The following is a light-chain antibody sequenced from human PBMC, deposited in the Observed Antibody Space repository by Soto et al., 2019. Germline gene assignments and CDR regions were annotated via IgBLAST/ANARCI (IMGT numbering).Light chain of an antibody. CDR1: QSVSSDY. CDR2: GAS. CDR3: QHYGSSST. J-gene: IGKJ1*01. Sequence: EIVLTQSPGTLSLSPGERATLSCRASQSVSSDYLAWYQQKHGQAPRLLLYGASSRATGIPDRFSGSGSGTVFTLTISRLEPDDLAVYYCQHYGSSSTFGQGTKVEIK. V-gene: IGKV3-20*01.